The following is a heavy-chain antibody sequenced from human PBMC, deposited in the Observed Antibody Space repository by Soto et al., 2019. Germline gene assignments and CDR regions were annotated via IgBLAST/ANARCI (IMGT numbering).Heavy chain of an antibody. CDR3: AIEEAIPVGGGHYYYGMDV. Sequence: EVQLVESGGRLIQPGGSLRLSCVASGFTVTSKYMSWVRHAPGKGLEWVSVIYSSGSTYYAESVKGRFTSSRDNSKNTVYLQMNSLRAEDWAVYYCAIEEAIPVGGGHYYYGMDVWGQGTTVTVSS. D-gene: IGHD6-19*01. V-gene: IGHV3-53*01. J-gene: IGHJ6*02. CDR2: IYSSGST. CDR1: GFTVTSKY.